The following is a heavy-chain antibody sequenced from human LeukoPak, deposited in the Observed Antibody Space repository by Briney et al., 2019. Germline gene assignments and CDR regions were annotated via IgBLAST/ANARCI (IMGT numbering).Heavy chain of an antibody. CDR2: IYSGGST. J-gene: IGHJ3*02. CDR1: GFTFSSHD. V-gene: IGHV3-66*01. CDR3: ARTQDDAFDI. Sequence: GGSLRLSCLGSGFTFSSHDMDWVRQAPGKGLEWVSVIYSGGSTYYADSVKDRFTISRDKSKNTLYLQMNSLRAEDTAVYYCARTQDDAFDIWGQGTMVTVSS.